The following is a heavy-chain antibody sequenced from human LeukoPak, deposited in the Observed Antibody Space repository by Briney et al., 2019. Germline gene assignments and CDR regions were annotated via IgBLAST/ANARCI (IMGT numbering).Heavy chain of an antibody. CDR3: AREIVARPGGFDT. D-gene: IGHD6-6*01. V-gene: IGHV3-7*01. CDR1: GFTFSTYC. J-gene: IGHJ3*02. CDR2: IKPDGSEK. Sequence: GSLRLSCGASGFTFSTYCMSWVRQAPGKGLEWGANIKPDGSEKNYVDSVKGRFTISRDNVKKSLYLQINSLRAEDTAVYYCAREIVARPGGFDTWGQGTMVTVSS.